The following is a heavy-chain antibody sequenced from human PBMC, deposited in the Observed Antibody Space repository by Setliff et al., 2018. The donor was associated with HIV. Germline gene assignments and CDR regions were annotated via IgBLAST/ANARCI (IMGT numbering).Heavy chain of an antibody. D-gene: IGHD6-19*01. CDR2: ISPSGTYI. J-gene: IGHJ6*02. V-gene: IGHV3-21*01. Sequence: PGGSLRLSCAASGFTFDDYTMHWVRQAPGKGLEWVSFISPSGTYIHYADSLKGRFTISRDNAKNSLYLQMNSLRAEDTAVYYCARERIAVAGTLYYYYGMDVWGQGTTVTVSS. CDR3: ARERIAVAGTLYYYYGMDV. CDR1: GFTFDDYT.